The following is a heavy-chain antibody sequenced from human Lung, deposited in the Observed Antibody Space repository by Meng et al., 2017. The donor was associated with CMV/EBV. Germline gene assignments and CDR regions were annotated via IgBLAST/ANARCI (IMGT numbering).Heavy chain of an antibody. D-gene: IGHD3-3*01. CDR2: INHSGST. J-gene: IGHJ6*02. CDR1: GGSFSGYY. V-gene: IGHV4-34*01. CDR3: ARAFGGTIFGVVNYYYGMDV. Sequence: SETLSLXXAVYGGSFSGYYWSWIRQPPGKGLEWIGEINHSGSTNYNPSLKSRVTISVDTSKNQFSLKLSSVTAADTAVYYCARAFGGTIFGVVNYYYGMDVWGQGTXVTGAS.